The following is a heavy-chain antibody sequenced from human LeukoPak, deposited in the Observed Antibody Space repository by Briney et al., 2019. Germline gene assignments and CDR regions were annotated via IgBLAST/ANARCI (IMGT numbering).Heavy chain of an antibody. CDR2: ISSSSSYI. D-gene: IGHD2-15*01. V-gene: IGHV3-21*01. Sequence: KPGRSLRLSCAASGFTFSSYSMNWVRQAPGKGLEWVSSISSSSSYIYYADSVKGRFTISRDNAKNSLYLQMNSLRAEDTAVYYCARDGGSDAFDIWGQGTMVTVSS. J-gene: IGHJ3*02. CDR1: GFTFSSYS. CDR3: ARDGGSDAFDI.